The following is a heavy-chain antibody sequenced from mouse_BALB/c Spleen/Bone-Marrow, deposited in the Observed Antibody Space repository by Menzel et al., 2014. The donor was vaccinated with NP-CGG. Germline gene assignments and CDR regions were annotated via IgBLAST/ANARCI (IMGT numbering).Heavy chain of an antibody. CDR2: INPYNGDT. D-gene: IGHD1-1*01. V-gene: IGHV1-20*02. CDR1: GYSFTGYF. J-gene: IGHJ3*01. CDR3: ARSGDYYGFAY. Sequence: EVKLMESGPELVKPGASVKISCKASGYSFTGYFMNWVMQSHGKSLEWIGRINPYNGDTFYNQKFKGKATLTVDRSSSTAHMELRSLASEDSAVYYCARSGDYYGFAYWGQGTLVTVSA.